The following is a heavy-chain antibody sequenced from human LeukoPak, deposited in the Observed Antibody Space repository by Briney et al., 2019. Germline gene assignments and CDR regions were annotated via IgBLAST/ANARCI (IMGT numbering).Heavy chain of an antibody. CDR1: RFSFSDFG. V-gene: IGHV3-30*02. CDR3: AKTIPAIRGEIDY. J-gene: IGHJ4*02. CDR2: IRYDGKNK. D-gene: IGHD3-10*01. Sequence: GGSLRLSCAASRFSFSDFGMHWVRQAPGKGLEWVAFIRYDGKNKDYADSVKGRFTISRDDSKNTLYLQMNNLRAEDTAVYYCAKTIPAIRGEIDYWGQGTLVTVSS.